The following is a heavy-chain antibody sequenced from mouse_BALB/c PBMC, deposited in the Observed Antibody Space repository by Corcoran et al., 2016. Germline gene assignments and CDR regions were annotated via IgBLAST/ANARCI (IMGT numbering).Heavy chain of an antibody. CDR3: ARFPIRYAMDY. V-gene: IGHV1S29*02. CDR1: GYTFTDYN. J-gene: IGHJ4*01. CDR2: IYPYNGGT. Sequence: EFQLQQSGPELVKPGASVKISCNASGYTFTDYNMHWVKQSHGKSLEWIGYIYPYNGGTGYNQKFKSKATLTVDNSSSTADMELRSLTSEDSAVYYCARFPIRYAMDYWGQGTSVTVSS.